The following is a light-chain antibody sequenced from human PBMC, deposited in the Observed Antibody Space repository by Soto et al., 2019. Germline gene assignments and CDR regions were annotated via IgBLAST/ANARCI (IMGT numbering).Light chain of an antibody. J-gene: IGKJ1*01. Sequence: EIVLTQSPGTLSLSPGERATLSCRASQSVSSSYLAWYQKKPRQAPRLLIYGASSRATGIPDRFSGSGSGTVFTLTISRLEPEDFAVYYCQQYGSSGWTFGQGTKVEIK. CDR2: GAS. CDR1: QSVSSSY. V-gene: IGKV3-20*01. CDR3: QQYGSSGWT.